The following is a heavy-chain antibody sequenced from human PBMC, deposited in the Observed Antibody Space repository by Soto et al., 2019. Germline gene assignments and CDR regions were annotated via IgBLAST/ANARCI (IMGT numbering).Heavy chain of an antibody. CDR3: ATDSATSYFGMDV. Sequence: TLSLTCAVYGGSFTGNYRSWIRQPPGKGLEWIGEVNDSGSTNFNPSLKSRVTISVDTSKKQFTLKLTSVTAADTAVYYCATDSATSYFGMDVWGHGTTVTVSS. CDR2: VNDSGST. CDR1: GGSFTGNY. V-gene: IGHV4-34*01. J-gene: IGHJ6*02. D-gene: IGHD1-26*01.